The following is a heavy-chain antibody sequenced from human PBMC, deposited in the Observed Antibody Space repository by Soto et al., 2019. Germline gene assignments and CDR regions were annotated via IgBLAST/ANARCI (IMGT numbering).Heavy chain of an antibody. CDR2: IYYSGST. V-gene: IGHV4-59*08. Sequence: PSETLSLTCTVSGGSISSYYWSWNRQPPGKGLEWIGYIYYSGSTNYNPSLKSRVTISVDTSKNQFSLKLSSVTAADTAVYYCARHAGIAAAGNDNWFDPWGQGTLVTVSS. D-gene: IGHD6-13*01. J-gene: IGHJ5*02. CDR1: GGSISSYY. CDR3: ARHAGIAAAGNDNWFDP.